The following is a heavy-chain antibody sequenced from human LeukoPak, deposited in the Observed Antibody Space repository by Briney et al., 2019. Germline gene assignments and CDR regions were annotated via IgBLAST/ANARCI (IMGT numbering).Heavy chain of an antibody. Sequence: PGGSLRLSCAASGFTFSSYSMNWVRQAPGKGLEWVSYISSSSSTLYYADSVKGRFTISRDNSKNTLYLQMNSLRAEDTAVYYCASLVDSSSWGINDYWGQGTLVTVSS. V-gene: IGHV3-48*01. CDR2: ISSSSSTL. CDR1: GFTFSSYS. CDR3: ASLVDSSSWGINDY. D-gene: IGHD6-13*01. J-gene: IGHJ4*02.